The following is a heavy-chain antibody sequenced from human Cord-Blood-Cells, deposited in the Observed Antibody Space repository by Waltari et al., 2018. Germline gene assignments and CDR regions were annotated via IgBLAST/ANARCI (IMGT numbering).Heavy chain of an antibody. CDR1: GGSISSYY. V-gene: IGHV4-4*07. D-gene: IGHD2-2*01. J-gene: IGHJ4*02. CDR2: IYTSGST. CDR3: ARDPEDIVVVPAAYYFDY. Sequence: QVQLQESGPGLAKPSETLSLTCTVSGGSISSYYWSWIRQPAGKGLEWIGRIYTSGSTHYNPSLKSRVTMSVDTSKNQFSLKLSSVTAADTAVYYCARDPEDIVVVPAAYYFDYWGQGTLVTVSS.